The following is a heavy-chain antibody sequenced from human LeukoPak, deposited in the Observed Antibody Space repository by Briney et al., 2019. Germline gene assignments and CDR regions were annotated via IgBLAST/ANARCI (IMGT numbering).Heavy chain of an antibody. CDR2: ISSGSTII. J-gene: IGHJ4*02. V-gene: IGHV3-48*01. CDR3: ARNVFXXGXWDY. Sequence: PGGSLRLSCAASGFTFDRYGMKWARQVPGKGLEWISYISSGSTIIRYADVVRGRFTISRDDAKNSVYLQMNSLRAEDTAVYYCARNVFXXGXWDYWGQGALVTVSS. D-gene: IGHD3-10*02. CDR1: GFTFDRYG.